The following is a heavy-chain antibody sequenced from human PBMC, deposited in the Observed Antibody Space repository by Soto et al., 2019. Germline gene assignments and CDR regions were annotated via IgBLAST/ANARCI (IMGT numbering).Heavy chain of an antibody. D-gene: IGHD6-19*01. V-gene: IGHV3-43*01. CDR2: ISWEGVST. J-gene: IGHJ3*02. CDR1: GFTFDDYT. CDR3: ATNPKWLSILNFAFVI. Sequence: EVQLVESGGVVVQPGGSLRLSCAASGFTFDDYTMHWVRQAPGKGLEWVSLISWEGVSTYYADSVKGRFTISRDNSKNSLYMQMNSLATEDTALYYCATNPKWLSILNFAFVIWGQGTMITVSS.